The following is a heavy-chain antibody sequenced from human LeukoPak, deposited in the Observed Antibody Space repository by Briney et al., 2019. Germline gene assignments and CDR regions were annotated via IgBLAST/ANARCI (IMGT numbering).Heavy chain of an antibody. CDR1: GFTFSSYA. Sequence: GGSLRLSCAASGFTFSSYAMSWVRQAPGKGLEWVSAISGSGGSTYYADSVKGRFTISRDNSKNTLYLQMNSLRAEDTAVYYCAKDSSASRLSGWYYWGQGTLVTVSS. J-gene: IGHJ4*02. D-gene: IGHD6-6*01. CDR2: ISGSGGST. CDR3: AKDSSASRLSGWYY. V-gene: IGHV3-23*01.